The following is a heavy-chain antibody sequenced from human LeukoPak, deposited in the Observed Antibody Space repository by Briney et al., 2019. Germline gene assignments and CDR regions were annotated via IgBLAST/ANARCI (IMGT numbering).Heavy chain of an antibody. Sequence: PGGSLRLSCAASGFTLSDYYMSWIRQAPGKGLEWVSYISSSGSTIYYADSVKGRFTISRDNAKNSLYLQMNSLSAEETAVYYCARGSTTRSGPLDYWGQGTLVTVAS. CDR3: ARGSTTRSGPLDY. CDR1: GFTLSDYY. D-gene: IGHD1-26*01. V-gene: IGHV3-11*04. CDR2: ISSSGSTI. J-gene: IGHJ4*02.